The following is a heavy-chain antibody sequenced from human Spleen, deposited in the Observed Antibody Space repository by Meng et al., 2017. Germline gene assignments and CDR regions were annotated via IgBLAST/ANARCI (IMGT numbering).Heavy chain of an antibody. CDR2: INPNNGAT. CDR3: AREKSPGHFDY. V-gene: IGHV1-46*01. J-gene: IGHJ4*02. Sequence: QVQFVQSGAEVKTPGASVKVSCRTSGYTFTSYFLHWVRQAPGQGLEWLGIINPNNGATTYLQRFQGRLTLTRDTSISTVYMELSSLGSEDTALYYCAREKSPGHFDYLGQGILVTVSS. CDR1: GYTFTSYF.